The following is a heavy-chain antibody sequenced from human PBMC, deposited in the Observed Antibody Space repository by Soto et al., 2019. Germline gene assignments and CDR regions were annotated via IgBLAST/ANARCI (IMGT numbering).Heavy chain of an antibody. CDR1: GFTFSSYS. CDR3: ARDWSYQSL. V-gene: IGHV3-48*02. J-gene: IGHJ4*02. CDR2: ISSSSSTI. D-gene: IGHD1-26*01. Sequence: GGSLRLSCAASGFTFSSYSMNWVRQAPGKGLEWVSSISSSSSTIYYADSLTGRFTISRDNAQNSLYLQMNSRRDEDTAVYYCARDWSYQSLWGQGTLVTVSS.